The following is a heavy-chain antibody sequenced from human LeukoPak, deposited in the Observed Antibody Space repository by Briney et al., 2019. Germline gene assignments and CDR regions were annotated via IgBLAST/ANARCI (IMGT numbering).Heavy chain of an antibody. J-gene: IGHJ6*03. D-gene: IGHD2-21*02. Sequence: PGGSLRLSCAASGFTFSSYAMTWVRQAPGKVLEWVANIKQDGSETYYVDSVKGRFTISRDNAKNSLFLQMNSLRAEDTAVYYCARDSVVMTAGNLIYYYEYMDVWAKGPRSPSP. CDR1: GFTFSSYA. CDR2: IKQDGSET. V-gene: IGHV3-7*01. CDR3: ARDSVVMTAGNLIYYYEYMDV.